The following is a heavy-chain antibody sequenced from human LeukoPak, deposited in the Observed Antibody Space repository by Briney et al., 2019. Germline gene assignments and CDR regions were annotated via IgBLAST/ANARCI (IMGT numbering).Heavy chain of an antibody. CDR2: INPNSGGT. Sequence: ASEKVSCKASGYTFTGYYMHWVRQAPGQGLEWMGWINPNSGGTNYAQKFQGRVTMTRDTSISTAYMELSRLRSDDTAVYYCARDRRPGIGTYYFDYWGQGTLVTVSS. CDR3: ARDRRPGIGTYYFDY. CDR1: GYTFTGYY. D-gene: IGHD1-14*01. V-gene: IGHV1-2*02. J-gene: IGHJ4*02.